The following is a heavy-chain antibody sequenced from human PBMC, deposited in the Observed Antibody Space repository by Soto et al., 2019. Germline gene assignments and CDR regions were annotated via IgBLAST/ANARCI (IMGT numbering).Heavy chain of an antibody. CDR2: MRSRGYTI. Sequence: PGGSLRLSCEASGFTLSSYCFNWVRQPPGQGLEWVAFMRSRGYTIYHADALEGGFSISRDDAKNSVYLQISGLRMDNKAVYYCVRSRREWFGVVPPSDVWGRGALVTASS. CDR3: VRSRREWFGVVPPSDV. J-gene: IGHJ4*02. V-gene: IGHV3-48*01. D-gene: IGHD3-3*01. CDR1: GFTLSSYC.